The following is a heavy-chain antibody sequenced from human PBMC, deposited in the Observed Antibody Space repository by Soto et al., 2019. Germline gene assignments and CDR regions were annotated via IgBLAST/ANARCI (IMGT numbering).Heavy chain of an antibody. J-gene: IGHJ4*02. CDR1: GGTFSSYT. CDR3: ATGPLIAAAGTFDY. CDR2: IIPILGIA. D-gene: IGHD6-13*01. V-gene: IGHV1-69*02. Sequence: QVQLVQSGAEVKKPGSSVKVSCKASGGTFSSYTISWVRQAPGQVLEWMGRIIPILGIANYAQKFQGRVTITADKSTSTAYMELSSLRSEDTAVYYCATGPLIAAAGTFDYWGQGTLVTVSS.